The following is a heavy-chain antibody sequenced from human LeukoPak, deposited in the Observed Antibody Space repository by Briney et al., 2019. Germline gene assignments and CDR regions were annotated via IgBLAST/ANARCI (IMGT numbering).Heavy chain of an antibody. J-gene: IGHJ4*02. CDR3: ARDLEYSYGNFDY. V-gene: IGHV3-21*01. CDR1: GFTFSSYS. CDR2: IISSSSYI. D-gene: IGHD5-18*01. Sequence: GGSLRLSCAASGFTFSSYSMNWVRQAPGKGLEWVSSIISSSSYIYYADSVKGRFTISRDNAKNSLYLQMNSLRAEDAAVYYCARDLEYSYGNFDYWGQGTLVTVSS.